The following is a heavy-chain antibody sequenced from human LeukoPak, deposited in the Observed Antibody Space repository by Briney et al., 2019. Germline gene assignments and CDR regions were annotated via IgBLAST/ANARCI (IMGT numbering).Heavy chain of an antibody. Sequence: ASVKVSCKVSGYTLTELSMHWVRQAPGKGLEWMGGFDPEDGETIYAQKFQGRVTMTEDTSTDTAYMELSSLRSEDTAVYYCARDLSTAPGYYYYGMDVWGQGTTVTVSS. CDR1: GYTLTELS. V-gene: IGHV1-24*01. CDR2: FDPEDGET. CDR3: ARDLSTAPGYYYYGMDV. J-gene: IGHJ6*02. D-gene: IGHD2/OR15-2a*01.